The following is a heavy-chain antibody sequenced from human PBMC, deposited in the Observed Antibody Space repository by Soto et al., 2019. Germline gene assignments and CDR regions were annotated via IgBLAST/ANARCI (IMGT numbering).Heavy chain of an antibody. Sequence: ASVKVSCKASGYTFTSYGISWVRQAPGQGLEWMGWISAYNGNTNYAQKLQGRVTMTTDTSTSTAYMELRSLRSDDTAVYYSARGMVIWNCAPNCYYGMNVWGQGTTVTVSS. CDR2: ISAYNGNT. CDR1: GYTFTSYG. D-gene: IGHD1-7*01. CDR3: ARGMVIWNCAPNCYYGMNV. J-gene: IGHJ6*02. V-gene: IGHV1-18*01.